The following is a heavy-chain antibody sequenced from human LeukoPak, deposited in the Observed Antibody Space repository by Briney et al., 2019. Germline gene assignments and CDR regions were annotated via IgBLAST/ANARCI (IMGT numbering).Heavy chain of an antibody. D-gene: IGHD6-19*01. J-gene: IGHJ4*02. Sequence: PGGSLRLSCAASGSTFSSYRMNWVRQAPGKGLEWVSSISSSSTYKYYADSVKGRLTISRDNAKNSLYLQMNSLRAEDTAVYYCAREDSSGWADYWGQGTLVTVSS. V-gene: IGHV3-21*01. CDR2: ISSSSTYK. CDR1: GSTFSSYR. CDR3: AREDSSGWADY.